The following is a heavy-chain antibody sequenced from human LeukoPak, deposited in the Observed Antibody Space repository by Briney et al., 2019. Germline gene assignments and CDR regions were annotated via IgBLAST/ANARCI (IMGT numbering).Heavy chain of an antibody. J-gene: IGHJ3*02. D-gene: IGHD3-22*01. CDR1: GGSISSGGYY. CDR3: ARVENVIYYDSRAGAFDI. CDR2: IYYSEST. V-gene: IGHV4-31*03. Sequence: SETLSLTCTVSGGSISSGGYYWSWIRQHPGKGLEWIGYIYYSESTYYNPSLKSRVTISVDTSKNQFSLKLSSVTAADTAVYYCARVENVIYYDSRAGAFDIWGQGTMVTVSS.